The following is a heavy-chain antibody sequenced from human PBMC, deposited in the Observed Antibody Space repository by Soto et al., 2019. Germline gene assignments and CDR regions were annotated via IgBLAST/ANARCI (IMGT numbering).Heavy chain of an antibody. CDR3: ARVEQQLVEGWGGFDY. V-gene: IGHV1-18*01. CDR1: GYTFTSYG. CDR2: ISAYNGNT. Sequence: QVQLVQSGAEVKKPGASVKVSCKASGYTFTSYGISWVRQAPGQGLEWMGWISAYNGNTNYAQKLQGRVTMTTDTSTSTAYRELRSLGSDDTAVYYCARVEQQLVEGWGGFDYWGQGTLVTVSS. D-gene: IGHD6-13*01. J-gene: IGHJ4*02.